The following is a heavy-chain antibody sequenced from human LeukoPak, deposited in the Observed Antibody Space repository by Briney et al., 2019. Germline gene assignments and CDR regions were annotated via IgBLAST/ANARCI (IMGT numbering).Heavy chain of an antibody. CDR1: GFTFDDYA. J-gene: IGHJ4*02. CDR3: AKDSSGYYYSSGSFDY. V-gene: IGHV3-9*01. CDR2: ISWNSGSI. Sequence: GRSLRLSCAASGFTFDDYAMHWVRQAPGKGLEWVSGISWNSGSIGYADSVKGRFTISRANAKNSLYLQMNSLRAEDTALYYCAKDSSGYYYSSGSFDYWGQGTLVTVSS. D-gene: IGHD3-22*01.